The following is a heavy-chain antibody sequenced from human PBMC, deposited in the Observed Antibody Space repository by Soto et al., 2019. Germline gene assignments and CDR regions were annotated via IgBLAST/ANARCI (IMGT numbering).Heavy chain of an antibody. CDR2: ITTYNGNI. V-gene: IGHV1-18*01. CDR3: ARDAQPKGVAADGASDY. J-gene: IGHJ4*02. D-gene: IGHD6-19*01. CDR1: GYTFKNYG. Sequence: QVQLVQSGPEVKNPGASVKVSCKASGYTFKNYGIKWVRQAPGQGLEWVGWITTYNGNIYSAEKFQGRVTMTTDTSTSTTYMELKSLTSDDTGVYYCARDAQPKGVAADGASDYWGQGTLVTVSS.